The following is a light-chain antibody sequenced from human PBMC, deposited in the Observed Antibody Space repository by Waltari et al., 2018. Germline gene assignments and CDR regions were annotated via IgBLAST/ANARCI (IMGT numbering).Light chain of an antibody. Sequence: QYALIPPASVSGSPRQSITITCTRNSSYVGGYNSIPWYQHHPGKDPKRMIFDVSKPPSGVSNRFSGSKSGSTASLTISGLQAEDEADFYCNPYTSSSTWVFGGGTKLTVL. CDR3: NPYTSSSTWV. CDR2: DVS. J-gene: IGLJ3*02. CDR1: SSYVGGYNS. V-gene: IGLV2-14*03.